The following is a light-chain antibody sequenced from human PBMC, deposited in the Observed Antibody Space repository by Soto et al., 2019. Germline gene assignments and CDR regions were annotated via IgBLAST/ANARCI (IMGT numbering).Light chain of an antibody. CDR1: QSVGSSY. Sequence: EIVWTQSPGTLSLSPGERATLSCRARQSVGSSYLAWYQQKPGQPPRVLIYGASRRDTGIPDRFSGSGSGTDFTLTISRLEPEDFAVYYCQQYATSPFTFGPGTKVDIK. CDR3: QQYATSPFT. J-gene: IGKJ3*01. CDR2: GAS. V-gene: IGKV3-20*01.